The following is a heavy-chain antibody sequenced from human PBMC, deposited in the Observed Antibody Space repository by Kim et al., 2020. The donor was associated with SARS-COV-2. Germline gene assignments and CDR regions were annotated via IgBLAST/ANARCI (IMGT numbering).Heavy chain of an antibody. J-gene: IGHJ2*01. D-gene: IGHD4-17*01. Sequence: ASVKVSCKASGYTFTTYAMHLVRQAPGQRLEWMGWINAGNGNTKYSQKFQDRVTITRDTSASTAYMDLSSLRPEDTAVYYCARELRNYWYLDLWGRGTLVTVSS. CDR2: INAGNGNT. CDR3: ARELRNYWYLDL. CDR1: GYTFTTYA. V-gene: IGHV1-3*01.